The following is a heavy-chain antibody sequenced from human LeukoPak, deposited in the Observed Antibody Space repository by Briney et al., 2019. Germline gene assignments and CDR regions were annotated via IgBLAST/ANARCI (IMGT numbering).Heavy chain of an antibody. CDR1: GGSISSYY. D-gene: IGHD6-6*01. CDR2: IYYSGST. CDR3: ARDLKYSSSSIPYYYMDV. J-gene: IGHJ6*03. Sequence: SETLSLTCTVSGGSISSYYWSWIRQPPGKGLEWIGYIYYSGSTNYNPSLKSRVTISVDTSKNQFSLKLGSVTAADTAVYYCARDLKYSSSSIPYYYMDVWGKGTTVTVSS. V-gene: IGHV4-59*01.